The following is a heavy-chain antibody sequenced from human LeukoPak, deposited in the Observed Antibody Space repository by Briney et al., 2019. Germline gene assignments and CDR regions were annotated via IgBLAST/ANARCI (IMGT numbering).Heavy chain of an antibody. CDR2: IWYDGSNK. V-gene: IGHV3-33*01. CDR1: GFTFSSYG. Sequence: RAGRSLRLSCAASGFTFSSYGMHWVRQAPGKGLEWVAVIWYDGSNKYYADSVKGRFTISRDNSKNTLYLQMNSLRAEDTAVYYCARGGRDGYKPDYYGMDVWGQGPTVTVSS. CDR3: ARGGRDGYKPDYYGMDV. J-gene: IGHJ6*02. D-gene: IGHD5-24*01.